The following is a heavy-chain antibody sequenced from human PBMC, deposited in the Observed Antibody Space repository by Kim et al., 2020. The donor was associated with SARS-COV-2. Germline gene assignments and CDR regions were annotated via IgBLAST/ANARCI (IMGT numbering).Heavy chain of an antibody. Sequence: GGSLRLSCAASGFTFSSYGMHWVRQAPGKGLEWVAVIWYDGSNKYYADSVKGRFTISRDNSKNTLYLQMNSLRAEDTAVYYCARATLGLLYGMDVWGQGTTVTVSS. J-gene: IGHJ6*02. CDR3: ARATLGLLYGMDV. V-gene: IGHV3-33*01. CDR2: IWYDGSNK. D-gene: IGHD2-15*01. CDR1: GFTFSSYG.